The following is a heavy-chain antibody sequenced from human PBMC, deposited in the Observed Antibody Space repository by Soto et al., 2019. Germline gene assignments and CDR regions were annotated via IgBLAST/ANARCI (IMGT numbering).Heavy chain of an antibody. D-gene: IGHD4-17*01. CDR2: ISGSGGST. J-gene: IGHJ4*02. Sequence: EVQLLESGGGLVQPGGSLRLSCAASGFTFSSYAMSWVRQAPGKGLEWVSAISGSGGSTYYADSVKGRFTISRDNSKNTLYLQMHSLRAEDTAVYYCAKVDTSDYGDYLFYFDYWGQGTLVTVSS. V-gene: IGHV3-23*01. CDR3: AKVDTSDYGDYLFYFDY. CDR1: GFTFSSYA.